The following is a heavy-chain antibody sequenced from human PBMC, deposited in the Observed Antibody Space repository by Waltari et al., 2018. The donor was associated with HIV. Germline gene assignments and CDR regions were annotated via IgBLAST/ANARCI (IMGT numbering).Heavy chain of an antibody. CDR3: ARHVRVLQPTVAIGGMDV. V-gene: IGHV5-51*01. Sequence: EVHLEQSGAEVKKPGESLKISCKASGYTFTSYRIGWVGQMPGKGLEWMGIIYPGDSDTRYSPSFQGQVTISADKSITTVYLQWSTLKASDTAIYYCARHVRVLQPTVAIGGMDVWGQGTSVTVSS. D-gene: IGHD2-21*01. CDR2: IYPGDSDT. J-gene: IGHJ6*02. CDR1: GYTFTSYR.